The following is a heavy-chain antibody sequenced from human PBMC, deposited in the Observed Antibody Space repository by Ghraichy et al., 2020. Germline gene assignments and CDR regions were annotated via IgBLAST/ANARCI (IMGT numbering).Heavy chain of an antibody. CDR3: AGRYGVSSDP. D-gene: IGHD6-19*01. CDR2: IIPILGIA. CDR1: GCTFSSYA. V-gene: IGHV1-69*04. Sequence: SVKVSFKASGCTFSSYAISWVRQAPGQGLEWMGRIIPILGIANYAQKFQGRVTITADKSTSTAYMELSSLRSEDTAVYYCAGRYGVSSDPWGQGTLVTVSS. J-gene: IGHJ5*02.